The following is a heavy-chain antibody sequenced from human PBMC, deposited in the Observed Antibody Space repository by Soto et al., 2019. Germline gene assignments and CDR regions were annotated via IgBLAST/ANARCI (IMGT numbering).Heavy chain of an antibody. CDR3: AKSTTARIAVAPRGLFDY. D-gene: IGHD6-19*01. J-gene: IGHJ4*02. V-gene: IGHV3-23*01. CDR1: GFTFSSYA. CDR2: ISGSGGST. Sequence: EEQLLESGGGLVQPGGSLRLSCAASGFTFSSYAMTWVRQAPGKGLEWVSVISGSGGSTYYADSVKGRVTISRDYSMNTLYLQMNSLRAEDTAVYYCAKSTTARIAVAPRGLFDYWGQGTLVTVSS.